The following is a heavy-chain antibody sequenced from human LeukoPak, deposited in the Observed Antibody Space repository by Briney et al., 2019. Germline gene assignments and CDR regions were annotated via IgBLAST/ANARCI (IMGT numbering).Heavy chain of an antibody. CDR3: NTDSLVLNY. CDR1: GFTFSNYG. Sequence: GGSLRLSCAASGFTFSNYGMSWVRQAPGKGLEWVSAISGSGGSTYYADSVKGRFTISRDNSKNTLYLQMNSLRAEDTAVYYCNTDSLVLNYWGQGTLVTVSS. CDR2: ISGSGGST. V-gene: IGHV3-23*01. D-gene: IGHD3-16*01. J-gene: IGHJ4*02.